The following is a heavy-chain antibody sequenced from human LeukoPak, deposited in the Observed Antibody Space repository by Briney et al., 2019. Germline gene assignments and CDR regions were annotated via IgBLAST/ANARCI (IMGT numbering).Heavy chain of an antibody. CDR1: GFTFRSYG. J-gene: IGHJ3*02. CDR3: AKELLSYPTAEDAIAM. D-gene: IGHD1-26*01. CDR2: ISYNGNKK. Sequence: PGGSLRLSCAASGFTFRSYGMNWVRQAPGKGLDWVAVISYNGNKKYYADSVKGRFTISRDNSKNTLYLQMDSLRAEDTAVYYCAKELLSYPTAEDAIAMWGQGTMVTVSS. V-gene: IGHV3-30*18.